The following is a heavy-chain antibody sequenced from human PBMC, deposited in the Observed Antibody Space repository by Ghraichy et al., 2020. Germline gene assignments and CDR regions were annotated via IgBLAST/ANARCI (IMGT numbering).Heavy chain of an antibody. D-gene: IGHD2-2*01. Sequence: ASVKVSCKASGYTFTSYGISWVRQAPGQGLEWMGWISAYNGNTNYAQKLQGRVTMTTDTSTSTAYMELRSLRSDDTAVYYCARGLLGYCSSTSCYSFDYWGQGTLVTVSS. CDR1: GYTFTSYG. CDR2: ISAYNGNT. CDR3: ARGLLGYCSSTSCYSFDY. J-gene: IGHJ4*02. V-gene: IGHV1-18*01.